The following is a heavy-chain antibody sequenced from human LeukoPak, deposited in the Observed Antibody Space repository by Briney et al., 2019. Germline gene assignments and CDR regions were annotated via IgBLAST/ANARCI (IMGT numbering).Heavy chain of an antibody. CDR3: ARDEKELSKTYYYYYYMDV. Sequence: PGRSLRLSCAASGFTFSSYAMHWVRQAPGKGLEWVAVISYDGSNKYYADSVKGRFTISRDNSKNTLYLQMNSLRAEDTAVYYCARDEKELSKTYYYYYYMDVWGKGTTVTVSS. J-gene: IGHJ6*03. D-gene: IGHD4-11*01. CDR2: ISYDGSNK. CDR1: GFTFSSYA. V-gene: IGHV3-30*01.